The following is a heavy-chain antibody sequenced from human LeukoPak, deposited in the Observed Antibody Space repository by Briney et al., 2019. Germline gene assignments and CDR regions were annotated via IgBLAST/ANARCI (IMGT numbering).Heavy chain of an antibody. J-gene: IGHJ4*02. CDR1: GFTFSSYS. CDR2: VTYNGATM. CDR3: AKDSAAYCGGDCSFTTVDY. V-gene: IGHV3-48*04. Sequence: SGGSLRLSCAASGFTFSSYSMNWVRRAPGKGLECISYVTYNGATMYYADSVKGRFTASRDNGKNSLYLQMNSLRAEDTAVYYCAKDSAAYCGGDCSFTTVDYWGQGTLVTVSS. D-gene: IGHD2-21*01.